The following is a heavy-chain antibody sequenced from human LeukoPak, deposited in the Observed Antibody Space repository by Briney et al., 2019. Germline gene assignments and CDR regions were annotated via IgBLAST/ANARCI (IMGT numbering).Heavy chain of an antibody. V-gene: IGHV3-15*01. CDR1: GFTFSNAW. Sequence: GGSLRLSCAASGFTFSNAWMSWVRQAPGKGLEWVGRIKSKTDGGTTDYAAPVKGRFTISRDDSKNTLCLQMNSLKTEDTAVYYCTAYGGLNYYYYYYMDVWGKGTTVTISS. CDR3: TAYGGLNYYYYYYMDV. J-gene: IGHJ6*03. CDR2: IKSKTDGGTT. D-gene: IGHD4-23*01.